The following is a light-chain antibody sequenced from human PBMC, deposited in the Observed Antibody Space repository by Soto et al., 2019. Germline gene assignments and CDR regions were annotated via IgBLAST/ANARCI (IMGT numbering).Light chain of an antibody. CDR3: CSYADHVWV. CDR2: DVT. V-gene: IGLV2-11*01. Sequence: QSALTQPRSVSGSPGESVTISCTGTSSDVGDFNYVSWYQQHPGKAPKVLIYDVTKRPSGVPDRLSGSKSGNTASLTISGLQAEDEADYYYCSYADHVWVFGGGTKVTVL. J-gene: IGLJ3*02. CDR1: SSDVGDFNY.